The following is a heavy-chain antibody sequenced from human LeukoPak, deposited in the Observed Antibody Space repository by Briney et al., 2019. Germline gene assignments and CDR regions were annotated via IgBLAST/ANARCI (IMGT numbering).Heavy chain of an antibody. D-gene: IGHD6-19*01. Sequence: PGGSLRLSCAASGCTFSGYAMSWVRQAPGKGLEWVAAISGSGGSTYYADSVKGRFTISRDNSKNTLYLQMNSLRAEDTAVYYCAKGESSGWYVISPFDYWGQGTLVTVSS. V-gene: IGHV3-23*01. CDR3: AKGESSGWYVISPFDY. CDR1: GCTFSGYA. J-gene: IGHJ4*02. CDR2: ISGSGGST.